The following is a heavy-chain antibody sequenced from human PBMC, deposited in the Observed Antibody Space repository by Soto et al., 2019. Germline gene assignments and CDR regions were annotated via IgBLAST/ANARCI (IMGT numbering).Heavy chain of an antibody. CDR1: GFTFSSYG. V-gene: IGHV3-30*18. Sequence: QVQLVESGGGVVQPGRSLRLSCAASGFTFSSYGMHWVRQAPGKGLEWVAVISYDGSNEYYADSVKGRFTISRDNSKNTLYLQMNSLRAEDTAVYYCAKDAGGSSYFDYWGQGILVTVSS. D-gene: IGHD1-26*01. J-gene: IGHJ4*02. CDR3: AKDAGGSSYFDY. CDR2: ISYDGSNE.